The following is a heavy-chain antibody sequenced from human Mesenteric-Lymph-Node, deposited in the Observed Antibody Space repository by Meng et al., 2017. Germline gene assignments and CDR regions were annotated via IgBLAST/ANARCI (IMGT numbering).Heavy chain of an antibody. CDR3: ARDFIAVAGSQHYYYYGMDV. J-gene: IGHJ6*02. CDR2: INTDGTIT. Sequence: GGSLRLSCAASGFTFNSHWMHWVRQAAGKGLVWVSTINTDGTITSFADYVKGRVTISRDNAKNTLFLQMNSLRVEDTAVYYCARDFIAVAGSQHYYYYGMDVWGQGTTVTVSS. CDR1: GFTFNSHW. D-gene: IGHD6-19*01. V-gene: IGHV3-74*01.